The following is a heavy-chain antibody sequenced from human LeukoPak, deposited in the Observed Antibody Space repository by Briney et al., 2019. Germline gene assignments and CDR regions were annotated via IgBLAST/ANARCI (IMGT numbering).Heavy chain of an antibody. CDR2: INPSGGST. J-gene: IGHJ4*02. V-gene: IGHV1-46*03. CDR1: GYTFTSYY. Sequence: ASVKVSCKASGYTFTSYYMHWVRQAPGQGLEWMGIINPSGGSTSYAQKFQGRVTMTRDTSTSTVYMELSSLRSEDTAVYYCTMTTVTTYDTEDYWGQGTLVTVSS. CDR3: TMTTVTTYDTEDY. D-gene: IGHD4-11*01.